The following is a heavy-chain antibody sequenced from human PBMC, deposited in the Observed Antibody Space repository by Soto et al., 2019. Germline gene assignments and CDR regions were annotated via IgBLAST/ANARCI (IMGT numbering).Heavy chain of an antibody. CDR3: ARGLIAAAGIDMDV. D-gene: IGHD6-13*01. J-gene: IGHJ6*02. V-gene: IGHV4-59*01. CDR1: GGSISSYY. Sequence: QVQLQESGPGLVKPSETLSLTCTVSGGSISSYYWSWIRQPPGKGLEWIGYIYYSGSTNYNPSLKSRVTISVDTSKNQFSLKLSSVTAADTAVYYCARGLIAAAGIDMDVWGHGTTVTVSS. CDR2: IYYSGST.